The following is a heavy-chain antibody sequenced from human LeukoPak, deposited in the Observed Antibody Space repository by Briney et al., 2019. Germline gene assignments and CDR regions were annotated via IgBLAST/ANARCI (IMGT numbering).Heavy chain of an antibody. CDR1: GFTFDDYA. D-gene: IGHD5-24*01. CDR2: ISWNSGSI. J-gene: IGHJ4*02. V-gene: IGHV3-9*01. CDR3: AKDSSGDGYEYYFDY. Sequence: GGSLRLSCAASGFTFDDYAMHWARQAPGKGLEWVSGISWNSGSIGYADSVKGRFTISRDNAKNSLYLQMNSLRAEDTALYYCAKDSSGDGYEYYFDYWGQGTLVTVSS.